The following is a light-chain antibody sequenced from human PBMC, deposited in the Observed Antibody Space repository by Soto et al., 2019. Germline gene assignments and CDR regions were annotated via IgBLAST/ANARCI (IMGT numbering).Light chain of an antibody. CDR2: NNT. Sequence: QSALTQPPSASGTPGQRVTISCSGSSSNIGRSTVNWYQQLPGTAPKLVIYNNTQRPSGVPDRFSGSKSGTSATLAISGLQSEDEVDYYCAAWDGSLSGVIFGGGTKLTVL. CDR3: AAWDGSLSGVI. V-gene: IGLV1-44*01. CDR1: SSNIGRST. J-gene: IGLJ2*01.